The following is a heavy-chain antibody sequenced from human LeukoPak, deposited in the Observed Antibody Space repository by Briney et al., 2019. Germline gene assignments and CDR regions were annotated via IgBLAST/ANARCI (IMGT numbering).Heavy chain of an antibody. CDR1: GFTFSSYE. CDR2: ISSSGSTI. J-gene: IGHJ4*01. Sequence: GGSLKLSCAASGFTFSSYEMNWVRQAPGKGLEWVSYISSSGSTIYYADSVKGRFTISRDNAKKSLYLQMDSLRAEDTAVYYCARDGGDYGSGSYYAYWGQGTLVTVSS. CDR3: ARDGGDYGSGSYYAY. D-gene: IGHD3-10*01. V-gene: IGHV3-48*03.